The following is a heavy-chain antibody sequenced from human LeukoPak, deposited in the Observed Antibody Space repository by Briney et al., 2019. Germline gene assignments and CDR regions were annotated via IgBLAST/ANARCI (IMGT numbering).Heavy chain of an antibody. Sequence: GGSLRLSCAASGFTFSNAWMSWVRQAPGKGLEWVGRIKSKTDGGTTDYAAPVKGRFTISRDDSKNTLYLQMNSLKTEDTAVYYCTTVARGSSIAARDYWGQGTLVTVSS. CDR1: GFTFSNAW. CDR2: IKSKTDGGTT. CDR3: TTVARGSSIAARDY. J-gene: IGHJ4*02. V-gene: IGHV3-15*01. D-gene: IGHD6-6*01.